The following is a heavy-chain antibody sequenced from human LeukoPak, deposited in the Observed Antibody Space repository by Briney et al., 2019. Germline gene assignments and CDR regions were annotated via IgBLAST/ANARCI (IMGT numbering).Heavy chain of an antibody. J-gene: IGHJ4*02. Sequence: GGSLRLSCSASGLTFSNYAMTWVRQAPGKGLQWVSTISVSGDNTYYADSVKGRFTISRDNSKNTLYLQMNSLRADDTAIYYCAKRNSGGPYYFDYWGQGTLVTVSS. V-gene: IGHV3-23*01. CDR3: AKRNSGGPYYFDY. D-gene: IGHD3-10*01. CDR1: GLTFSNYA. CDR2: ISVSGDNT.